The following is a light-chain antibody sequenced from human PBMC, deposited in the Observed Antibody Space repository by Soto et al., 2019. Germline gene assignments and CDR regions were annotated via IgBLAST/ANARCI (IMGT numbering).Light chain of an antibody. CDR1: QSVNSNY. Sequence: DIVLTQSPGTLSLSPGERATLSCRASQSVNSNYLAWYQQKPGQAPRLLIFGASTRATGISDRFRGSGSGTDFTLTINRLEPEDFAVYYCQHRNNWPPLLTFGGGTRVEIK. CDR2: GAS. J-gene: IGKJ4*01. CDR3: QHRNNWPPLLT. V-gene: IGKV3D-20*02.